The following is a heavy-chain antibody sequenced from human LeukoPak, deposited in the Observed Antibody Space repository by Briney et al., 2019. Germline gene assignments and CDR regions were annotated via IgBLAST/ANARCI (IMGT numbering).Heavy chain of an antibody. CDR3: AKAGRYCSSTTCYLSH. D-gene: IGHD2-2*01. Sequence: GGSLRLSCAASGFTFSDYYMSWVRQAPGTGLEWVSTISGSGESTYYADSVKGRFTMSRDNSKNTLYLQLNSLRAEDTAVYYCAKAGRYCSSTTCYLSHWGQGTLVTVSS. CDR1: GFTFSDYY. J-gene: IGHJ4*02. CDR2: ISGSGEST. V-gene: IGHV3-23*01.